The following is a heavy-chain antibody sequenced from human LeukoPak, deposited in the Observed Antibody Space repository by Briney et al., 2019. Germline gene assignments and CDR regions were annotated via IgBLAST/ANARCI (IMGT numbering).Heavy chain of an antibody. CDR2: TKEDGRER. J-gene: IGHJ4*02. V-gene: IGHV3-7*01. Sequence: GRTLRLSCAASGFGFSTSWMSWVRGAARKGLEGVAKTKEDGRERQYMESVECRFTISRPNAKHSLYLQMNSQRSEDTAVYYCARDRPYGSYDYWGQGSLVTVSS. CDR3: ARDRPYGSYDY. D-gene: IGHD2-15*01. CDR1: GFGFSTSW.